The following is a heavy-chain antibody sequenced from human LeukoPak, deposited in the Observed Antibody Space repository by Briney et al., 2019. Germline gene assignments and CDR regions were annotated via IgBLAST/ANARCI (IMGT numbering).Heavy chain of an antibody. CDR1: GGSISSSF. V-gene: IGHV4-59*01. D-gene: IGHD6-19*01. Sequence: NPSETLSLTCTVSGGSISSSFWSWIRQPPGKRLEWIGYISYSGNTNYNPSLKSRVTISVDTSKNQFSLKLNSVTAADTAVYFCARKSRTGWYPFDFWGQGTLVAVSS. J-gene: IGHJ4*02. CDR2: ISYSGNT. CDR3: ARKSRTGWYPFDF.